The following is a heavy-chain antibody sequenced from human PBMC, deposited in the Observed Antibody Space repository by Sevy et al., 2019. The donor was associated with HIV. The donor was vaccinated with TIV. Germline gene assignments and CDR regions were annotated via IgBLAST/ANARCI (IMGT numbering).Heavy chain of an antibody. CDR3: AKEYSSGYS. CDR1: TFTFHTYV. V-gene: IGHV3-23*01. CDR2: ISASGGST. Sequence: GGSLRLSCAASTFTFHTYVMSWVRQAPEKGLEWVSTISASGGSTYYADSVKGRFSISRDNSKNTMYLEMNSLRAEDTAVYYCAKEYSSGYSWGQGTLVTVSS. J-gene: IGHJ5*02. D-gene: IGHD3-22*01.